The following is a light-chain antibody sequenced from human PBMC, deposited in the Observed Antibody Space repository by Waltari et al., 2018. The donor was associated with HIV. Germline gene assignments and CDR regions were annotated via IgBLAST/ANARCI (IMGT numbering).Light chain of an antibody. V-gene: IGLV2-14*01. J-gene: IGLJ1*01. CDR3: SSYTRITTLDAV. CDR1: NSDVGGYNY. Sequence: QSALTQPASVSGSPGQSITISCSGTNSDVGGYNYVSWYQHHPGKAPKRIIFAVSHRPSGISNRYSGSKSGNTASLTISGLQAEDEANYCSSSYTRITTLDAVFGTGTKVSVL. CDR2: AVS.